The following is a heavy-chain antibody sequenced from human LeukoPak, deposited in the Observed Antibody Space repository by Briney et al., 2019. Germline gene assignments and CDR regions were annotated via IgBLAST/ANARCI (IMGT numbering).Heavy chain of an antibody. CDR3: ARDWYSGSSEAGMEAFDI. Sequence: SVKVSCKASGGTFSSYAISWVRQAPGQGLEWMGRIIPILGIANYAQKFQGRVTITADKSTSTAYMELSSLRSEDTAVYYCARDWYSGSSEAGMEAFDIWGQGTTV. J-gene: IGHJ3*02. V-gene: IGHV1-69*04. CDR2: IIPILGIA. D-gene: IGHD1-26*01. CDR1: GGTFSSYA.